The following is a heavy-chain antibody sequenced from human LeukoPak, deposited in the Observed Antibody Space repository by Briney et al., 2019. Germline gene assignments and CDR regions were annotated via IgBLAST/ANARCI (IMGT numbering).Heavy chain of an antibody. J-gene: IGHJ4*02. D-gene: IGHD6-13*01. CDR2: INHSGST. CDR3: ARGGRIAAAGTAYFDY. V-gene: IGHV4-4*02. CDR1: GGSISSSNW. Sequence: PSETLSLTCAVSGGSISSSNWWSWVRQPPGKGLEWIGEINHSGSTNYNPSLKSRVTISVDTSKNQFSLKLSSVTAADTAVYYCARGGRIAAAGTAYFDYWGQGTLVTVSS.